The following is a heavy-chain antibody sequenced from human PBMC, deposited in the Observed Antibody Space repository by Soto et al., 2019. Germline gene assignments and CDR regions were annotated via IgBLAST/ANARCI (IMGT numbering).Heavy chain of an antibody. CDR2: VSAYNGNT. J-gene: IGHJ4*02. V-gene: IGHV1-18*04. D-gene: IGHD3-10*01. CDR1: GYTFTSYG. CDR3: ARDFGTGAPFDY. Sequence: ASVKVSCKASGYTFTSYGISWVRQAPGQGLEWMGWVSAYNGNTNYAQKLQDRVTMTTDTSTSTAYMELRNLRSDDTAIYYCARDFGTGAPFDYWGQGTLVTVSS.